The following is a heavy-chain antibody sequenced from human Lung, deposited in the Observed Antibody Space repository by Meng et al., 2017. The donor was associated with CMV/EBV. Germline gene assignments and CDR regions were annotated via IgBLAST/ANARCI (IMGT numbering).Heavy chain of an antibody. CDR3: ARGRGFWSGSRYYYYGMDV. V-gene: IGHV4-34*01. CDR2: INHSGST. J-gene: IGHJ6*02. D-gene: IGHD3-3*01. CDR1: GGCFSGYY. Sequence: SETLSLXCAVYGGCFSGYYWSWIRQPPGKGLEWIGEINHSGSTNYNPSLKSRVTISVDTSKNQFSLKLSSVTAADTAVCYCARGRGFWSGSRYYYYGMDVXGQGXTVTVSS.